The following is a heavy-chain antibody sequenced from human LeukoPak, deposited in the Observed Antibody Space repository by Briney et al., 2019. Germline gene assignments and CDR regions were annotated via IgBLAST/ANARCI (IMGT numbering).Heavy chain of an antibody. Sequence: SETLSLTCAIYGGSFSGYYWSWIRQPPGKGLEWIGEINHSGSTNYNPSLKSRVTISVDTSKNQFSLKLSSVTAADTAVYYCARIGRSGYYPSFDYWGQGTLVTVSS. CDR3: ARIGRSGYYPSFDY. D-gene: IGHD3-3*01. V-gene: IGHV4-34*01. CDR1: GGSFSGYY. J-gene: IGHJ4*02. CDR2: INHSGST.